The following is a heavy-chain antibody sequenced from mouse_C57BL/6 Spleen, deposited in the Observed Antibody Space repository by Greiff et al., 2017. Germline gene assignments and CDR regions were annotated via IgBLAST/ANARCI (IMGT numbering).Heavy chain of an antibody. CDR1: GYSFTGYW. Sequence: VQLQQSGAELVKPGASVKMSCKASGYSFTGYWMHWVKQRPGRGLEWIGSIDPNSGGTKYNEKFKGKATLTVDKPSSTAYMQLSSLTSEDSAVYYCARGGVHYGYDYFDCRGQGTTLTVSS. CDR2: IDPNSGGT. J-gene: IGHJ2*01. CDR3: ARGGVHYGYDYFDC. V-gene: IGHV1-72*01. D-gene: IGHD2-2*01.